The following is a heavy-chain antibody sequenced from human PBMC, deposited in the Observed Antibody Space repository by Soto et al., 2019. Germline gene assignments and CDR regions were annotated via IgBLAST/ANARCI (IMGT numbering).Heavy chain of an antibody. V-gene: IGHV3-15*07. J-gene: IGHJ6*02. Sequence: EVQLVESGGGLVKPGGSLRLSCAASGFTFSNAWLNWVRQAPGKGLEWVGRIKSRTDGGTPDYAAPVKGRFTISRDDSKHTLYLQMNSLKTVDPAVYYCTTGSELLWFGELLSGMDVWGQGTTVTVSS. CDR1: GFTFSNAW. CDR2: IKSRTDGGTP. CDR3: TTGSELLWFGELLSGMDV. D-gene: IGHD3-10*01.